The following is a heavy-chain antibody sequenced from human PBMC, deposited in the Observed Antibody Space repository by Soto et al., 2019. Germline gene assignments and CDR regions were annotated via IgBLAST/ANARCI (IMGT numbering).Heavy chain of an antibody. CDR2: ISYDGSNK. CDR3: AKDQSVATIKGNGMDV. Sequence: QVQLVEPGGGVVQPGRSLRLSCAASGFTFSSYGIHWVRQAPGKGLEWVAAISYDGSNKYYVDSVKGRFTTSRDNSKNTLYLQMNSLRGEDTAVYYCAKDQSVATIKGNGMDVWGQGTTVTVSS. D-gene: IGHD5-12*01. J-gene: IGHJ6*02. V-gene: IGHV3-30*18. CDR1: GFTFSSYG.